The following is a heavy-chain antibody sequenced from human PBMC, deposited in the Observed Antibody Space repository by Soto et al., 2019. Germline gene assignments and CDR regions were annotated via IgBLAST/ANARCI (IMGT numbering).Heavy chain of an antibody. CDR2: MNSNSGYI. V-gene: IGHV3-21*01. CDR3: AREGVGVYGYTHYGLDV. J-gene: IGHJ6*02. Sequence: GCLRRSCTASGCTLGVYSRNWVRQAPGKGLEWVSSMNSNSGYIYYADSVKGLFTISRDNAKNSLYLQMKGLRPEDTAVYYCAREGVGVYGYTHYGLDVWGQGTKVTVYS. CDR1: GCTLGVYS. D-gene: IGHD3-16*01.